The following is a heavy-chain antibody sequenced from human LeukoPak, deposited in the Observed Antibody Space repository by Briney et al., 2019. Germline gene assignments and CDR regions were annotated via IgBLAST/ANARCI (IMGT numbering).Heavy chain of an antibody. D-gene: IGHD1-1*01. CDR3: AKASPYNSHLFDY. Sequence: GGSLRLSCSASGFAFSSRVMHWVRQTPGKGLQWVAVISFDGVRKYYEDSVTGRFTISRDNSKDTLYLQMSSLILEDTAIYYCAKASPYNSHLFDYWGRGTLVTVSS. V-gene: IGHV3-30*18. CDR2: ISFDGVRK. J-gene: IGHJ4*02. CDR1: GFAFSSRV.